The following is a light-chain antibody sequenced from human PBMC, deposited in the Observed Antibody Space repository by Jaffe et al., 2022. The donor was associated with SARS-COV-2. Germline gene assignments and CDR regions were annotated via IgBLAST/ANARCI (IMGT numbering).Light chain of an antibody. V-gene: IGLV1-47*01. CDR1: SSNIGDNH. Sequence: QSVLTQPPSASGTPGQRVTISCSGSSSNIGDNHVYWYQQFPGTAPKLLIYRKNQRPSGVPDRFSASKSGTAASLAISGLRSEDESDYYCAAWDDSLRGVVFGGGTKLTVL. CDR3: AAWDDSLRGVV. J-gene: IGLJ3*02. CDR2: RKN.